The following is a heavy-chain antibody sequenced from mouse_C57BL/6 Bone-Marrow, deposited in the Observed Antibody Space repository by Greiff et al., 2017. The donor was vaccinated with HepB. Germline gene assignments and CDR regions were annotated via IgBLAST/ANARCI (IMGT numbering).Heavy chain of an antibody. V-gene: IGHV7-1*01. CDR2: SRNKANDYTT. CDR1: GFTFSDFY. Sequence: EVMLVESGGGLVQSGRSLRLSCATSGFTFSDFYMEWVRQAPGKGLEWIAASRNKANDYTTEYSASVKGRFIVSRDTSQSILYLQMNALRAEDTAIYYCARDARRFAWFAYWGQGTLVTVSA. CDR3: ARDARRFAWFAY. J-gene: IGHJ3*01.